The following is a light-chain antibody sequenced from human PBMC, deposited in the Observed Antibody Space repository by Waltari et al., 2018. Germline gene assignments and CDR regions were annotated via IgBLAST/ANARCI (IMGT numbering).Light chain of an antibody. J-gene: IGLJ2*01. V-gene: IGLV2-14*03. CDR2: DGS. CDR1: SSDVGGYNY. CDR3: SSYISSSTIEL. Sequence: QSALTQPASVSGSPGQSITISCTGTSSDVGGYNYVSWYQQHTGKAPHIMIYDGSNRPSGVSHPFSVSRSGTTSSLTISGLQAEDEADYYGSSYISSSTIELSGGGTSLTVL.